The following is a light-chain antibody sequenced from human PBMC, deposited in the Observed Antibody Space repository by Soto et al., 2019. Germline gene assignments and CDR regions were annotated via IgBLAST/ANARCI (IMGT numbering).Light chain of an antibody. CDR2: AAS. Sequence: DIQMTQSPSSLSASVGDRVTITCRASQSISFYLNWYQQTKGKAHKVLIYAASNLQSGVPSRFSGSGSGTDFTLPISSLQPEDFETYYCQQSYDNPITFGQGTRLEIK. CDR3: QQSYDNPIT. J-gene: IGKJ5*01. V-gene: IGKV1-39*01. CDR1: QSISFY.